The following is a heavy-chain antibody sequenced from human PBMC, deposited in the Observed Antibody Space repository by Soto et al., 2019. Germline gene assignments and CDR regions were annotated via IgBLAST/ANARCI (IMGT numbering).Heavy chain of an antibody. V-gene: IGHV1-69*13. D-gene: IGHD6-6*01. CDR2: IIPIFGTA. J-gene: IGHJ6*02. Sequence: SVKVSCKASGGTFSSYAISWVRQAPGQGLEWMGGIIPIFGTANYAQKFQGRVTITADESTSTAYMELSSLRSEDTAVYYCARDGEQLVRLTVRSNYYYYGMDVWGQGPSVNV. CDR3: ARDGEQLVRLTVRSNYYYYGMDV. CDR1: GGTFSSYA.